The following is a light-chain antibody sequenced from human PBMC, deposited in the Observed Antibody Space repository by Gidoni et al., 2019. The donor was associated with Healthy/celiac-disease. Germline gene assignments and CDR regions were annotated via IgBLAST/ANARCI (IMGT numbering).Light chain of an antibody. CDR2: GAS. CDR3: QQYNNWPPWT. Sequence: EIVITHSPATLSVSPGERSTLSCRASQSVSSNLAWYQQKPGQAPRLLISGASTRAPGIPARFSGSGSGTEFTLTISSLQSEDFAVYYCQQYNNWPPWTFGQGTKVEIK. V-gene: IGKV3-15*01. J-gene: IGKJ1*01. CDR1: QSVSSN.